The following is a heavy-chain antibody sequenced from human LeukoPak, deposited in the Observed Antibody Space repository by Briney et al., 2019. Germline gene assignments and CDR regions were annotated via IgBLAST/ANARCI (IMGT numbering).Heavy chain of an antibody. D-gene: IGHD3-22*01. CDR1: GFTFSSYG. CDR2: ISHDGSNA. V-gene: IGHV3-30*18. CDR3: AKTHYYDSSGVPGDY. Sequence: GGSLRLSCAASGFTFSSYGMHWVRQAPGKGLEWVAVISHDGSNAYYADSVKGRFTISRDNSKNTLYPQMSSLRAEDTAVYYCAKTHYYDSSGVPGDYWGQGTLVTVSS. J-gene: IGHJ4*02.